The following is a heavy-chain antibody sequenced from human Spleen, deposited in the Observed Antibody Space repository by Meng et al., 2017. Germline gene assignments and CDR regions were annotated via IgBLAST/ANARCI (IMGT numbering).Heavy chain of an antibody. Sequence: VHRVWLGAKVKKLGHSSNVPRKVSGGTCSSYAISMVRQAPGQGLEWMGGIIPIFGTANYAQKFQGRVTITADESTSTAYMELSSLRSEDTAVYYCARVSRGSYDWGQGTLVTVSS. J-gene: IGHJ4*02. CDR2: IIPIFGTA. CDR1: GGTCSSYA. D-gene: IGHD1-26*01. V-gene: IGHV1-69*01. CDR3: ARVSRGSYD.